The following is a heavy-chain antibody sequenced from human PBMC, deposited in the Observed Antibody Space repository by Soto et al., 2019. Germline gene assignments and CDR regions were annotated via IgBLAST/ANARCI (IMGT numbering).Heavy chain of an antibody. J-gene: IGHJ4*02. Sequence: PGGSLRLSCAASGFTFSSYAMSWVRQAPGKGLEWVSAISGSGGSTYYADSVKGRFTISRDNSKNTLYLQMNSLRAEDTAVYYCAKDLTVLLWFGELPHPDYWGQGTLVTVSS. V-gene: IGHV3-23*01. CDR1: GFTFSSYA. CDR3: AKDLTVLLWFGELPHPDY. D-gene: IGHD3-10*01. CDR2: ISGSGGST.